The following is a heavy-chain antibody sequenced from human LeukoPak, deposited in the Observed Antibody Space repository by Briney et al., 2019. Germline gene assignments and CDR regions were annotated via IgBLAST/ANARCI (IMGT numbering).Heavy chain of an antibody. CDR3: ARDPGSFLSSTGWLNWFAP. CDR2: ISANNGNT. Sequence: ASVKVSCEASGYTFTTFGISWVRQAPGQGLEWMGWISANNGNTNYAQKFQGRVTMTTDTSTSTAYMELRSLRSDDTAVYYCARDPGSFLSSTGWLNWFAPWGQGTLVTVSS. D-gene: IGHD6-19*01. V-gene: IGHV1-18*01. CDR1: GYTFTTFG. J-gene: IGHJ5*02.